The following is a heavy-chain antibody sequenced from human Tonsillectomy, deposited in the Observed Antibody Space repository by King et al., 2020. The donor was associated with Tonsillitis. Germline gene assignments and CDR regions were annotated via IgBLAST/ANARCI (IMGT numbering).Heavy chain of an antibody. V-gene: IGHV3-23*04. CDR2: ISGSDGST. Sequence: VQLVESGGGLVQPGGSLRLSCAASGFTFSSYAMSWVRQAPGKGLEWVSTISGSDGSTYYAESVKGRFTISRDNSKSTLYLQMNSLRAEGTAVYYCAKSPRLQKYFDYWGQGTLVTVSS. CDR3: AKSPRLQKYFDY. D-gene: IGHD6-25*01. J-gene: IGHJ4*02. CDR1: GFTFSSYA.